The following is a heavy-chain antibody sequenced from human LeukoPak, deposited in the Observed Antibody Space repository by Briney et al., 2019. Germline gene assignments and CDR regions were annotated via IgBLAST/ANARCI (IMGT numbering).Heavy chain of an antibody. Sequence: ASVKVSCKASGYTFTSYDINWVRQATGQGLEWMGWMNPNSGNTGYAQKFQGRVTMTRNTSISTAYMELSSLRSEDTAVYYCARGQLWFGETYYYYYYMDVWGKGTTVTASS. D-gene: IGHD3-10*01. V-gene: IGHV1-8*01. CDR2: MNPNSGNT. CDR3: ARGQLWFGETYYYYYYMDV. J-gene: IGHJ6*03. CDR1: GYTFTSYD.